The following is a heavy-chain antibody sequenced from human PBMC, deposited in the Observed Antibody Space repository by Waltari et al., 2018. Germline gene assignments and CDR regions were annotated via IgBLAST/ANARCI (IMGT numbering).Heavy chain of an antibody. CDR1: GYTFTGYY. D-gene: IGHD6-19*01. Sequence: QVQLVQSGAEVKKPGASVKVSCKASGYTFTGYYMHWVRQAPGQGLEWMGWINPTSGGTNYAQKFQGRVTMTRDTSISTTYMELSRLRSDDTAVYYCARGARRLMGRLVQDYWGQGTLVTVSS. CDR2: INPTSGGT. CDR3: ARGARRLMGRLVQDY. J-gene: IGHJ4*02. V-gene: IGHV1-2*02.